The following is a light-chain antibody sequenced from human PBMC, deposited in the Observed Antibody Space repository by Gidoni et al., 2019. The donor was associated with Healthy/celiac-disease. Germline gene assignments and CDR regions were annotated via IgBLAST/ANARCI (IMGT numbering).Light chain of an antibody. CDR1: QSVSSY. CDR3: QQRSNWLT. Sequence: EIVLTPSPANLSLSPGDRATLSFRAIQSVSSYLAWYPQKPGQAPRLLIYDASNRATGIPARFSGSGSGTDFTLTISSLEPEDFAVYYCQQRSNWLTFGGGTKVEIK. CDR2: DAS. V-gene: IGKV3-11*01. J-gene: IGKJ4*01.